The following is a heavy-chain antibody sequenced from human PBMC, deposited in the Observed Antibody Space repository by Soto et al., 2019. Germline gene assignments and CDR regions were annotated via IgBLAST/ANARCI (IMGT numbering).Heavy chain of an antibody. J-gene: IGHJ5*02. D-gene: IGHD2-21*01. Sequence: SETLSLTCSVSGASLNSGNYYFICIRQFPGKGLEWIGHIYVTGAVDYNPSLRDRITISQDTSERQFSLNLRLVTAADTAVYYCARLRIATNNYKWFDPWGQGTLVTVSS. CDR2: IYVTGAV. CDR1: GASLNSGNYY. CDR3: ARLRIATNNYKWFDP. V-gene: IGHV4-31*03.